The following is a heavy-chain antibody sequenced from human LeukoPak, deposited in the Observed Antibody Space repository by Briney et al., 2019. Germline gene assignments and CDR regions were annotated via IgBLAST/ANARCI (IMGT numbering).Heavy chain of an antibody. J-gene: IGHJ3*02. CDR2: IYHTGIT. V-gene: IGHV4-4*02. CDR3: ARVFELGMNAVDI. CDR1: GGSISNRNW. D-gene: IGHD7-27*01. Sequence: SETMSLTCAISGGSISNRNWWSWVRQPPGKGLEWIGEIYHTGITKYSPSLKSRVTISVDKSKNQFSLNVTSVTAADTAIYYCARVFELGMNAVDIWGQGAMVTVSS.